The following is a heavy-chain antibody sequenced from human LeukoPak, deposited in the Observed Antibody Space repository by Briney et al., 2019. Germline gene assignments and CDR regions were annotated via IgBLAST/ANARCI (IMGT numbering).Heavy chain of an antibody. Sequence: SETLSLTCTVSGGSISSGGYYWSWIRQHPRKGLEWIGYIYYSGSTYYNPSLKSRVTISVDTSKNQFSLKLSSVTAADTAVYYCARSGRQTRGLAFDIWGQGTMVTVSS. CDR2: IYYSGST. V-gene: IGHV4-31*03. CDR3: ARSGRQTRGLAFDI. D-gene: IGHD3-10*01. J-gene: IGHJ3*02. CDR1: GGSISSGGYY.